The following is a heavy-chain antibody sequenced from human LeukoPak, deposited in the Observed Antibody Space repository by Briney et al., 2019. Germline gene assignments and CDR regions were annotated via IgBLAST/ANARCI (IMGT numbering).Heavy chain of an antibody. CDR1: GFTFSRYW. Sequence: PGGSLRLSCAASGFTFSRYWMHWVRQAPGKGLVWVSHTNRDGSYTNYADSVKVRFTISRDNAKNTLSLQMNSLRAEDTAVYYCAIFSPDSSGPWGQGTLVTVSS. D-gene: IGHD3-22*01. CDR3: AIFSPDSSGP. CDR2: TNRDGSYT. J-gene: IGHJ5*02. V-gene: IGHV3-74*01.